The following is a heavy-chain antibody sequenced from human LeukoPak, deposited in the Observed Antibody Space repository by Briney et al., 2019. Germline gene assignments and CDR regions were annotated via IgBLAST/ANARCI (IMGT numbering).Heavy chain of an antibody. CDR3: AKGGSYFDY. J-gene: IGHJ4*02. CDR1: GFTFDDYA. Sequence: PGGSLRLSCAASGFTFDDYAMHWVRQAPGKGLEWVSGISWNSGSIGYADSVKGRFTISRDNAKNSLYLQMNSLRAEDTALYYCAKGGSYFDYWGQGTLVTVSS. CDR2: ISWNSGSI. V-gene: IGHV3-9*01.